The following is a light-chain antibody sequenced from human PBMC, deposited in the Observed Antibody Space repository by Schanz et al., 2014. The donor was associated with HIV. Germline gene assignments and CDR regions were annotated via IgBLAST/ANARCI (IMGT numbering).Light chain of an antibody. J-gene: IGLJ1*01. Sequence: QSALTQPPSASGSPGQSVTISCTGTSSDVGGYNYVSWYQQHPGKAPKLMIYEVSKRPSGVPDRFSGSKSGNTASLTVSGLQAEDEADYYCLSYTSGSAPYVFGTGTQLTVL. V-gene: IGLV2-8*01. CDR1: SSDVGGYNY. CDR2: EVS. CDR3: LSYTSGSAPYV.